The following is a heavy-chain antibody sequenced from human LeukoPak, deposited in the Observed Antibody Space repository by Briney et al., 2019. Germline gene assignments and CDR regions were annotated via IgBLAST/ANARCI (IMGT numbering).Heavy chain of an antibody. CDR1: GGSISSGDYY. Sequence: SETLSLTCTVSGGSISSGDYYWSWIRQPPGKGLEWIGYIYYSGSTYYNPSLKSRVTISVDTSKNQFSLKLSPVTAADTAVYYCARKYYYGSGSYRWFDPWGQGTLVTVSS. CDR2: IYYSGST. D-gene: IGHD3-10*01. J-gene: IGHJ5*02. V-gene: IGHV4-30-4*01. CDR3: ARKYYYGSGSYRWFDP.